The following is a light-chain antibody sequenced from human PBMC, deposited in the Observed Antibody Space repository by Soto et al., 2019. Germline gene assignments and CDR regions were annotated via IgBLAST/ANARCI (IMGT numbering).Light chain of an antibody. J-gene: IGKJ1*01. CDR1: QGIGDG. CDR2: AAS. Sequence: DIQMTQSPSSLPASVGDRVTITCRASQGIGDGLGWFQQKPGQAPKRLMYAASTLQSGVPSRFSGSRSGTEFTLTSNILQPDFSATYFCLQCTSYPMTFGQGTKVEIK. CDR3: LQCTSYPMT. V-gene: IGKV1-17*01.